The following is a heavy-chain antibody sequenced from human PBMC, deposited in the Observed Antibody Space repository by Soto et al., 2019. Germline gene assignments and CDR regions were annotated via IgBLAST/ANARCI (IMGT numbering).Heavy chain of an antibody. CDR3: VRTSLVVAAATREDY. Sequence: EVQRVESGGGLVQPGGSLRLSCAASGFTFSRYWMHWVRQAPGKGLVWFSRINSDGSSTSYADSVKGRFTISRDNSKNTLYLQMNSLRAEDTAVYYCVRTSLVVAAATREDYWGQGTLVTVSS. V-gene: IGHV3-74*01. D-gene: IGHD2-15*01. CDR1: GFTFSRYW. CDR2: INSDGSST. J-gene: IGHJ4*02.